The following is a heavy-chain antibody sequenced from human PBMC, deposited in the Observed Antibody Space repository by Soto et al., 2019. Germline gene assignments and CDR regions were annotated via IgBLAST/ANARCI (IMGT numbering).Heavy chain of an antibody. J-gene: IGHJ6*02. V-gene: IGHV1-3*01. CDR1: GYTFTSYA. D-gene: IGHD2-2*01. Sequence: ASVKVSCKASGYTFTSYAMHWVRQAPGQRLEWMVWINAGNGNTKYSQKFQGRVTITRDTSASTAYMELSSLRSEDTAVYYCARGYCSSTSCYLGYYYYYGMDVWGQGTTVTVSS. CDR2: INAGNGNT. CDR3: ARGYCSSTSCYLGYYYYYGMDV.